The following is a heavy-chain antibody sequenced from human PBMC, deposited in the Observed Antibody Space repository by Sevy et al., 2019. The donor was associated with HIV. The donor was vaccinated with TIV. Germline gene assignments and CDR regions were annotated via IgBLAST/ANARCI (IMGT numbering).Heavy chain of an antibody. Sequence: GGSLRLSCAASGFTFSSYSMNWVRQAPGKGLEWVSSISSSNNYIYYAYSLKGRFTISRDNAKNSLYLQINSLRAEDTAVYYCARDLREYSSSSKYYFDYWGQGILVTVSS. CDR2: ISSSNNYI. V-gene: IGHV3-21*01. D-gene: IGHD6-6*01. CDR1: GFTFSSYS. J-gene: IGHJ4*02. CDR3: ARDLREYSSSSKYYFDY.